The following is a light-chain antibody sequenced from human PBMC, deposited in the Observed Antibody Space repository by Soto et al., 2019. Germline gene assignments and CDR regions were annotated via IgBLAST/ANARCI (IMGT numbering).Light chain of an antibody. CDR3: AAWDDSLNAWA. J-gene: IGLJ3*02. V-gene: IGLV1-44*01. Sequence: QSVLTQPTSASGTPGQMVTISCSGSSSNIGRNTVKWYRQLPGTAPKLLIGSSDQRPSGVPDRFSGSQSGTSASLAISGLQSEDEADYICAAWDDSLNAWAFGGGTKVTVL. CDR1: SSNIGRNT. CDR2: SSD.